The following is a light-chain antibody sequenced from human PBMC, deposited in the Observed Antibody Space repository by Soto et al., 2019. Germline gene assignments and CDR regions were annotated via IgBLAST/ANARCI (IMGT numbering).Light chain of an antibody. CDR3: QQYNNWPWT. V-gene: IGKV3D-15*01. CDR2: GAS. CDR1: QSVSSN. Sequence: IVKNQPLATLSVSKRERATRSCRASQSVSSNLAWYQQKPGQAPRLLIYGASTRATGIPARFSGSGSGTEFTLTISSLQSEDFAVYYCQQYNNWPWTFGQGSIV. J-gene: IGKJ1*01.